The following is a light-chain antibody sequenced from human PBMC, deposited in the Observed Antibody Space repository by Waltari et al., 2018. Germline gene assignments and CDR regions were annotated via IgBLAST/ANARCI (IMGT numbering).Light chain of an antibody. CDR3: CSYAGSYILV. V-gene: IGLV2-11*01. J-gene: IGLJ2*01. CDR1: SSDVGGYNY. CDR2: DVN. Sequence: QSALTQPRSVSGSHGQSVTISCTGTSSDVGGYNYVSWYQQHPGKAPKLMIYDVNKRPSGVPDRFSGSKSGNTASLTISGLQAEDEADFYCCSYAGSYILVFGGGTKLTVL.